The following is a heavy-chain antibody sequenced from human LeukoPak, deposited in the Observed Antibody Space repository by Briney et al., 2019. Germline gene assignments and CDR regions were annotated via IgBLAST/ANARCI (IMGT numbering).Heavy chain of an antibody. J-gene: IGHJ4*02. Sequence: SETLSLTCGVSDGSFSGYSWSWIRQPPGKGLEWIGEISDSGSTNYNSSLKSRVTISLDTSKNHFALKLSSVTAADTAVYYCAREDILTGLDYWGQGTLVTVSS. V-gene: IGHV4-34*01. D-gene: IGHD3-9*01. CDR2: ISDSGST. CDR3: AREDILTGLDY. CDR1: DGSFSGYS.